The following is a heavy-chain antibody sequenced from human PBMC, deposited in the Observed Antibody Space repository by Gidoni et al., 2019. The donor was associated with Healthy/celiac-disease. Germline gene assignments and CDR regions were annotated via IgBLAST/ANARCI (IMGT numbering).Heavy chain of an antibody. J-gene: IGHJ4*02. D-gene: IGHD2-2*01. V-gene: IGHV3-33*01. CDR1: GFTFSSYG. Sequence: QVQLVESGGGVVQPGRSLRLSCAASGFTFSSYGLHWVRQAPGKGLECVGVIWYDGSNKYYADSVKGRFTISRDNSKNTLYLQMNSLRAEDTAVYYCARVSSPDIVVVPAASPLGYWGQGTLVTVSS. CDR2: IWYDGSNK. CDR3: ARVSSPDIVVVPAASPLGY.